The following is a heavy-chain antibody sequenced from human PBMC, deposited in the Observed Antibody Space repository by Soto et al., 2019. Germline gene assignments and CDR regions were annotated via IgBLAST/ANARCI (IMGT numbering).Heavy chain of an antibody. J-gene: IGHJ4*02. D-gene: IGHD3-22*01. CDR1: GFTFSSYA. CDR2: ISYDGSNK. V-gene: IGHV3-30-3*02. CDR3: AKFSTYYYDSSGDFDY. Sequence: GGSLRLSCAASGFTFSSYAMHWVRQAPGKGLEWVAVISYDGSNKYYADSVKGRFTISRDNSKNTLYLQMNSLRAEDTAVYYCAKFSTYYYDSSGDFDYWGQGTLVTVSS.